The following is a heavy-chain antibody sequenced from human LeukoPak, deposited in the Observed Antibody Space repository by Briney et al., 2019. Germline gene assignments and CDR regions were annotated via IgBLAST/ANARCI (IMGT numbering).Heavy chain of an antibody. CDR1: GGTFSSYA. J-gene: IGHJ4*02. CDR2: IIPIFGTA. CDR3: ARENSSGPPRYYFDY. V-gene: IGHV1-69*13. Sequence: SSVKVSCKASGGTFSSYAISWVRQAPGHGLEWMGGIIPIFGTANYAQKFQGRVTITADESTSTAYMELSSLRSEDTAVYYCARENSSGPPRYYFDYWGQGTLVTVSS. D-gene: IGHD3-22*01.